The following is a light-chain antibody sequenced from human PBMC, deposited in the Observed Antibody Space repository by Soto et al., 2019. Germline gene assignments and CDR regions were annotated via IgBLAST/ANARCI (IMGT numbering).Light chain of an antibody. CDR1: QKVSPW. CDR2: DVS. J-gene: IGKJ1*01. V-gene: IGKV1-5*01. Sequence: DIRMTQSPSTPSASVGDSVTITCRASQKVSPWLAWYQQKAGKAPKLLIYDVSSLKRGVPSRFSGSGSGTEFTLTISSLQSDDFATYYCQQYDSYWGTFGQGTKVEFK. CDR3: QQYDSYWGT.